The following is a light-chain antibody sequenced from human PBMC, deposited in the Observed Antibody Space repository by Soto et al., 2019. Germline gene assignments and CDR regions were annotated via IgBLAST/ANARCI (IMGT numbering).Light chain of an antibody. J-gene: IGKJ2*01. V-gene: IGKV1-5*03. Sequence: MTQSPATLSVSPGERATLSCRASQSVSSNLAWYQQKPGKAPKLLIYKASSLQSGVPSRFSGSGSGTEFTLTISSLQPDDFATYYCQQYDSYSYTFGQGTKVDIK. CDR1: QSVSSN. CDR3: QQYDSYSYT. CDR2: KAS.